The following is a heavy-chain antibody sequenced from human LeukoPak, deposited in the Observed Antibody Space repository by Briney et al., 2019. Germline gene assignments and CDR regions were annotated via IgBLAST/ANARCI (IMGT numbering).Heavy chain of an antibody. D-gene: IGHD6-13*01. Sequence: SETLSLTCTVSGGSISSYYWSWIRQPPGKGLEWIGYIYYSGSTNYNPSLKSRVTISVDTSKNQFSLKLSSVTAADTAVYYCARDGPMAAAGTGYWGQGTLVTVSS. J-gene: IGHJ4*02. CDR1: GGSISSYY. CDR2: IYYSGST. V-gene: IGHV4-59*01. CDR3: ARDGPMAAAGTGY.